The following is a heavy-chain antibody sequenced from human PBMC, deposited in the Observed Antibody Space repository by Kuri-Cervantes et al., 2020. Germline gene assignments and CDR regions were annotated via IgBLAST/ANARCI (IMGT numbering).Heavy chain of an antibody. CDR3: ARGSTNAFDI. Sequence: GESLKISCAASGFTFSSYWMHWVRQAPGEGLVWVSRINSDGSSTSYADSVKGRFTIYRDNAKNTLYLQMNSLRAEDTAVYFCARGSTNAFDIWGQGTMVTVSS. CDR2: INSDGSST. V-gene: IGHV3-74*01. D-gene: IGHD3-10*01. CDR1: GFTFSSYW. J-gene: IGHJ3*02.